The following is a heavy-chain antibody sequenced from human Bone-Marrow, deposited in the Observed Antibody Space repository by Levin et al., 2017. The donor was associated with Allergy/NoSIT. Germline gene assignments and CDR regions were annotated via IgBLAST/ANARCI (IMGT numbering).Heavy chain of an antibody. CDR1: GFTFGDYA. CDR3: TRAPVGPDY. CDR2: IRSKAYGGTT. V-gene: IGHV3-49*04. Sequence: GGSLRLSCTASGFTFGDYAMSWVRQAPGKGLEWVGFIRSKAYGGTTEYAASVKGRFTISRDDSKSIAYLQMNSLKTEDTAVYYCTRAPVGPDYWGQGTLVTVSS. J-gene: IGHJ4*02.